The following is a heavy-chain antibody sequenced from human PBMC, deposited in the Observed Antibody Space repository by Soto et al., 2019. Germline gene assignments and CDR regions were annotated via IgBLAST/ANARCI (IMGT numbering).Heavy chain of an antibody. Sequence: PGGSLRLSCVASGFTFSTYAMSWVRQAPGKGLEWVSAISGSGGSTYYADSVKGRFTISRDNSKNTLYLQMNSLRAEDTAVYYCARTLYSYGTDYWGQGTLVTVSS. V-gene: IGHV3-23*01. D-gene: IGHD5-18*01. J-gene: IGHJ4*02. CDR3: ARTLYSYGTDY. CDR2: ISGSGGST. CDR1: GFTFSTYA.